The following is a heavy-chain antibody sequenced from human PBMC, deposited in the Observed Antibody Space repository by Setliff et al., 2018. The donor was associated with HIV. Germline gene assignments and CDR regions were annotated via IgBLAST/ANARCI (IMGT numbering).Heavy chain of an antibody. D-gene: IGHD3-22*01. CDR1: GVSISRGDYY. Sequence: SETLSLTCVVSGVSISRGDYYWGWFRQPPGKGLEWIGYIYYTGDTYYNPSLKSRVSISLDTSNNQVSLKLTSVTAAETAVYYCARQAWHYDRDGYFIDYWGQGMLVTVSS. V-gene: IGHV4-30-4*08. CDR3: ARQAWHYDRDGYFIDY. J-gene: IGHJ4*02. CDR2: IYYTGDT.